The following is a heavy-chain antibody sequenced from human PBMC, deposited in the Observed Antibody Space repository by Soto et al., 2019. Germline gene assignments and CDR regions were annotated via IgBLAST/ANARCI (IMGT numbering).Heavy chain of an antibody. CDR3: AKPTSADSSGYWVR. Sequence: GGSLRLSCAASGFTFSSYAMSWVRQAPGKGLEWVSAISGSGGSTYYADSVKGRFTISRDNSKNTLYLQMNSLRAEDTAVYYCAKPTSADSSGYWVRWGQGTLVTVSS. J-gene: IGHJ4*02. CDR1: GFTFSSYA. CDR2: ISGSGGST. D-gene: IGHD3-22*01. V-gene: IGHV3-23*01.